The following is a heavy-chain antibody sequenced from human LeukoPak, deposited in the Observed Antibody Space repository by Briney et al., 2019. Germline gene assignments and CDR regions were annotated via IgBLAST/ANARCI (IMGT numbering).Heavy chain of an antibody. CDR1: GFTVSSNY. J-gene: IGHJ3*02. V-gene: IGHV3-66*01. CDR3: ARVSLGYCSGGSCYDNAFDT. CDR2: IYSGGST. Sequence: PGGSLRLSCAASGFTVSSNYMSWVRQAPGKGLEWVSVIYSGGSTYYADSVKGRFTISRDNSKNTLYLQMNSLRAEDTAVYYCARVSLGYCSGGSCYDNAFDTWGQGTMVTVSS. D-gene: IGHD2-15*01.